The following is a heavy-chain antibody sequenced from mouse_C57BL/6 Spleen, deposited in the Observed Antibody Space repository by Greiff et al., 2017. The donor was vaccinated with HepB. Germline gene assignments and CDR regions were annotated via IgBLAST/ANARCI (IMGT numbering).Heavy chain of an antibody. CDR3: ARPTTARGYYFDY. Sequence: EVQVVESGGGLVKPGGSLKLSCAASGFTFSDYGMHWVRQAPEKGLEWVAYISSGSSTIYYADTVKGRFTISRDYAKNTLFLQMTSLRSEDTAMYYCARPTTARGYYFDYWGQGTTLTVSS. D-gene: IGHD1-2*01. V-gene: IGHV5-17*01. CDR2: ISSGSSTI. CDR1: GFTFSDYG. J-gene: IGHJ2*01.